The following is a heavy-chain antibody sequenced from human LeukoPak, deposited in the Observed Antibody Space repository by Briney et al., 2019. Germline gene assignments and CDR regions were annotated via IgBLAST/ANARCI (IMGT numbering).Heavy chain of an antibody. J-gene: IGHJ4*02. CDR1: GFTFSSCG. Sequence: QPGRSLRLSCAASGFTFSSCGMHWVRQAPGKGLEWVAVISYDGSNKYYADSVKGRFTISRDNSKNTLYLQMNSLRAEDTAVYYCAKDYYVRTERPQIDYWGQGTLVTVSS. D-gene: IGHD3-10*02. CDR2: ISYDGSNK. CDR3: AKDYYVRTERPQIDY. V-gene: IGHV3-30*18.